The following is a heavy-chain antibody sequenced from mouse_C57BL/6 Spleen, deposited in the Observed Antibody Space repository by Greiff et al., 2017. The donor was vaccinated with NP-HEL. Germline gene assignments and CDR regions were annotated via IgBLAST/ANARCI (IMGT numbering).Heavy chain of an antibody. CDR1: GYTFTDYY. V-gene: IGHV1-19*01. Sequence: VQLQQSGPVLVKPGASVKMSCKASGYTFTDYYMNWVKQSHGKSLEWIGVINPYNGGTSYNQKFKGKATLTVDKSSSTAYMELNSLTSEDSAVYYCARSVIYYDSRGFAYWGQGTLVTVSA. CDR2: INPYNGGT. J-gene: IGHJ3*01. D-gene: IGHD2-4*01. CDR3: ARSVIYYDSRGFAY.